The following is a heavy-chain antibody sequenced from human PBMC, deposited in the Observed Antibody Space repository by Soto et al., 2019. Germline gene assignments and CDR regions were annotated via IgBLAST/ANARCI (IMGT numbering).Heavy chain of an antibody. CDR3: ARQPTTGDTDLWFDP. CDR2: IFYSGGT. D-gene: IGHD2-21*01. J-gene: IGHJ5*02. V-gene: IGHV4-39*01. Sequence: SETLSLTCNVSGGSISTSRSYWAWIRQPPGKGLEWLANIFYSGGTYYNPSLASRVTVSVDTSKNEFSLKLRSVTAADTAVYYCARQPTTGDTDLWFDPWGRGTLVTVSS. CDR1: GGSISTSRSY.